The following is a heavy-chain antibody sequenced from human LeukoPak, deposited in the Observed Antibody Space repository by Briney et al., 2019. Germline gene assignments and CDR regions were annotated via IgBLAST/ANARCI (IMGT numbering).Heavy chain of an antibody. D-gene: IGHD6-19*01. CDR3: ARDYPGIAVADY. Sequence: SETLSLTCTVSGDSISGYYWSWVRQPPGKGLEWISYIFHSGSTKYNPSLESRVTISIDTSKNQFSLRLSSVTAADTAVYYCARDYPGIAVADYWGQGTLVTVSS. J-gene: IGHJ4*02. CDR1: GDSISGYY. V-gene: IGHV4-59*12. CDR2: IFHSGST.